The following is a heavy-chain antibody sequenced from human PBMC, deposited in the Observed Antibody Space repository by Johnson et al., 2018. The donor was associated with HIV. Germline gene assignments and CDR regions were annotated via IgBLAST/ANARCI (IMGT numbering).Heavy chain of an antibody. CDR1: GFTFSSYA. J-gene: IGHJ3*02. Sequence: VQLVESGGGVVQPGRSLRLSCAASGFTFSSYAMSWVRQAPGKGLEWVSGINWNGGSTGYADSVKGRFTISRDNSKNTLYLQMNSLRAEATAVYYCARVAGDQVVLDAFDIWGQGTMVTVSS. D-gene: IGHD7-27*01. CDR3: ARVAGDQVVLDAFDI. V-gene: IGHV3-23*04. CDR2: INWNGGST.